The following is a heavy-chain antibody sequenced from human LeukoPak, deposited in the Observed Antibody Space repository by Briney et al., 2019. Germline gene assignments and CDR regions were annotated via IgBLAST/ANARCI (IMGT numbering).Heavy chain of an antibody. CDR1: GFTFSNYG. V-gene: IGHV3-30*18. Sequence: PGRSLRLSCAASGFTFSNYGMHWVRQAPGKGLEWVALISYDGNNKYYSDSMKGRFTISRDNSKNTVYLQMSSLRAEDTAVYYCVKESRVVRGVIMDAFDMWGQGTMVTVSS. CDR3: VKESRVVRGVIMDAFDM. CDR2: ISYDGNNK. J-gene: IGHJ3*02. D-gene: IGHD3-10*01.